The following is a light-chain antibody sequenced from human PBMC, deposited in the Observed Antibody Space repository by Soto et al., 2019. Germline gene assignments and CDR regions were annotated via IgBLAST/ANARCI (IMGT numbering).Light chain of an antibody. V-gene: IGKV4-1*01. J-gene: IGKJ2*01. CDR3: QHYYTTPFT. CDR1: QSVLFSSNNRNY. CDR2: WAS. Sequence: DIVMTQSPDSLAVSLGERATINCKSSQSVLFSSNNRNYLAWYQQKPGQPPKVLIYWASTRESGVPDRFSGSGSETDFTLTISSLQAEDVAVYYCQHYYTTPFTFGQGTKLEI.